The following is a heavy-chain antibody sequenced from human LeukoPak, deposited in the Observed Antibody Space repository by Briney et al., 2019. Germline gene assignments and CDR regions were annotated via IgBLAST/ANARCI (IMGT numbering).Heavy chain of an antibody. CDR2: INPNSGDT. D-gene: IGHD3-10*01. J-gene: IGHJ6*02. CDR1: GYTFSGNY. V-gene: IGHV1-2*02. Sequence: ASLRVSCKTSGYTFSGNYIYWVRQAPEQGLEWMGWINPNSGDTNYAQTFQGRVTMTRDTSISTAYMHLSSLISDDTAVYYCARGGSSSGSYYYGVDAWGQGTTVTVSS. CDR3: ARGGSSSGSYYYGVDA.